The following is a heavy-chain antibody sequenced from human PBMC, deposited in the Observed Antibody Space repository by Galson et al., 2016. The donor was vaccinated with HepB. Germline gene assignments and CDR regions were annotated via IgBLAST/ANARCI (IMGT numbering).Heavy chain of an antibody. V-gene: IGHV1-2*02. CDR3: AKGILLGSDAFDI. CDR1: GYTFSDYF. Sequence: SVKVSCKASGYTFSDYFLHWVRQAPGQGLEWMGWINPISGGTDLPQKFQGRVTMTRATSISTAYMELSRLTFDDTAVYYCAKGILLGSDAFDIWGQGTMVTVSS. CDR2: INPISGGT. D-gene: IGHD1-26*01. J-gene: IGHJ3*02.